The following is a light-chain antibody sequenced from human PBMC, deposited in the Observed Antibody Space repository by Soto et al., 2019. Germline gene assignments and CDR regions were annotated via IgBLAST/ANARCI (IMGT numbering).Light chain of an antibody. Sequence: EIVLTQSPGTLSLSPGERATLSCRASQSVSSRYLAWYQQKPGQAPRLLIYGASSRATGIPDRFSGSGSGTDFTLTISRLEPEDFAVYYCRHHGSSSPLTFGGGTKVDIK. CDR1: QSVSSRY. CDR2: GAS. V-gene: IGKV3-20*01. J-gene: IGKJ4*01. CDR3: RHHGSSSPLT.